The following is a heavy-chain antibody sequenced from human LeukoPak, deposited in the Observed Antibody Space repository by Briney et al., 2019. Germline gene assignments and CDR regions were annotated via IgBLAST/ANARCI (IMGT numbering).Heavy chain of an antibody. Sequence: PGGSLRLPLSASGFTLNAHSICLVPQAPGKGRGGVSSFTSSSSSIYYADSVKGRFTISRDNAKNSLYLQLNSLRAEDTAVYYCARGWGFYYFDSWGQGTLVTVSS. V-gene: IGHV3-21*01. CDR3: ARGWGFYYFDS. CDR2: FTSSSSSI. D-gene: IGHD2/OR15-2a*01. J-gene: IGHJ4*02. CDR1: GFTLNAHS.